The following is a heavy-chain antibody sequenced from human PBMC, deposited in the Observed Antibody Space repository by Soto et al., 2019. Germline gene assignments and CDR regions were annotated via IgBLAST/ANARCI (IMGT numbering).Heavy chain of an antibody. D-gene: IGHD6-6*01. CDR1: GYTFTTYY. CDR2: ISPSGGST. J-gene: IGHJ4*02. V-gene: IGHV1-46*01. Sequence: GASVKVSCKASGYTFTTYYMYWVRQAPGQGLEWMGIISPSGGSTSFAQKFQGRVTMTRGRSTSTVYMELISLTSEDTAVYYCARDVGMASRPYLDYWGQGTLVTVSS. CDR3: ARDVGMASRPYLDY.